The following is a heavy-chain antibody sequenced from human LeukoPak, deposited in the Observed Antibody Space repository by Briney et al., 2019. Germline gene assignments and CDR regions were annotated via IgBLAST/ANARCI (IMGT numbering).Heavy chain of an antibody. Sequence: SVMVSCKASGYTFTNYGISWVRQAPGQGLEWMGRIIPILGIANYAQKFQGRVTITADKSTSTAYMELSSLRSEDTAVYYCANVGCSSTSCLGPFDYWGQGTLVTVSS. V-gene: IGHV1-69*04. CDR2: IIPILGIA. J-gene: IGHJ4*02. CDR3: ANVGCSSTSCLGPFDY. D-gene: IGHD2-2*01. CDR1: GYTFTNYG.